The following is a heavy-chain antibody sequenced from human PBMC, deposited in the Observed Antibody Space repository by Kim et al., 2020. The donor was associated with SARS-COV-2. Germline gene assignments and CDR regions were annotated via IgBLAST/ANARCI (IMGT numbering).Heavy chain of an antibody. V-gene: IGHV3-74*01. CDR2: IYGDGTNT. D-gene: IGHD3-16*02. CDR3: ARGVGSLAF. CDR1: GFTFSSYW. J-gene: IGHJ6*02. Sequence: GGSLRLSCAASGFTFSSYWMHWVRQVPGKGLVWVSRIYGDGTNTGYADSVKGRFTISTDNAKNTLYLQINSLRAEDTAVYYCARGVGSLAFWGQGTTVTVSS.